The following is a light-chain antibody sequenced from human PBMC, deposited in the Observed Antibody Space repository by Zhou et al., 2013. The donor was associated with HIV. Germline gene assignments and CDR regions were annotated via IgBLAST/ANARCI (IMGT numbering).Light chain of an antibody. Sequence: DVQMTQSPSSLSASVGDRVTLTCRASQSVATYVNWYQQKPGTAPKVVIYAASTLQNGVPSRFIGSGSGTEFTLTITSLQPDDFATYFCQQYYISSLTFGGGTKVEL. CDR3: QQYYISSLT. CDR2: AAS. CDR1: QSVATY. J-gene: IGKJ4*01. V-gene: IGKV1-39*01.